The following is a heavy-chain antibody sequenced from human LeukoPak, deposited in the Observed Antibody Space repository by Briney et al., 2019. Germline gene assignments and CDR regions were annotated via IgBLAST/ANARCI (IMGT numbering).Heavy chain of an antibody. CDR2: ISYDLSNI. Sequence: GGSLRLSCAASGFGFSSYAMHWVRQAPGKGLQWVAVISYDLSNIYYADSVKGRFTISRDNSKNTLYLQMNSLRAEDTAVYYCAKWATVVTGWGQGTLVTVSS. CDR1: GFGFSSYA. CDR3: AKWATVVTG. D-gene: IGHD4-23*01. J-gene: IGHJ4*02. V-gene: IGHV3-30*04.